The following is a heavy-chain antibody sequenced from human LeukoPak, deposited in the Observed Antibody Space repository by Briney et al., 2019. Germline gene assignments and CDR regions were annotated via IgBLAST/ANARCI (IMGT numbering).Heavy chain of an antibody. CDR3: ARAAEGTRFDY. CDR2: IWYDGSNK. Sequence: GGSLRLPCAASGFTFSDYYMSWVRQAPGKGLEWVAVIWYDGSNKYYADSVKGRFTISRDNSKNTLYLQMNSLRAEDTAVYYCARAAEGTRFDYWGQGTLVTVSS. CDR1: GFTFSDYY. V-gene: IGHV3-33*08. J-gene: IGHJ4*02. D-gene: IGHD3-10*01.